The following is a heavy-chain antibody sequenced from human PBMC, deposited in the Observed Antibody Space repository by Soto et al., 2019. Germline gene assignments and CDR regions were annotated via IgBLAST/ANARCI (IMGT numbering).Heavy chain of an antibody. CDR1: GFAFSTYG. D-gene: IGHD6-13*01. V-gene: IGHV3-23*01. CDR3: AKVTKRAAAGRYEYYKYGMDV. Sequence: GGSVRLSCSASGFAFSTYGMTWVRQAPGKGLEWVSVISGSGGSSYYAASVKGRFTISRDNSKNTVFLQMNGLRAEDTAVYYCAKVTKRAAAGRYEYYKYGMDVWGQGTTVTVSS. CDR2: ISGSGGSS. J-gene: IGHJ6*02.